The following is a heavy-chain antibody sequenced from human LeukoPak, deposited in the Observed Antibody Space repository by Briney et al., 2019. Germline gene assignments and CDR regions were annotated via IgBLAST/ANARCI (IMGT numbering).Heavy chain of an antibody. CDR1: GFTVSSNY. V-gene: IGHV3-53*01. J-gene: IGHJ4*02. CDR3: ARAPLHYDSSGYYPLDY. CDR2: IYSGGNT. D-gene: IGHD3-22*01. Sequence: GGSLRLSCAASGFTVSSNYMSGVRQAPGKGLEWVSVIYSGGNTYYSDSVKGRFTISRDNYKNTLYLQMNSLRAEDTAVYYCARAPLHYDSSGYYPLDYWGQGTLVTVSS.